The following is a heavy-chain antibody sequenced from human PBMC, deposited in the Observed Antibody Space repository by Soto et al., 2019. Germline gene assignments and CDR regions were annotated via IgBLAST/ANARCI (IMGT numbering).Heavy chain of an antibody. D-gene: IGHD3-22*01. CDR1: GYTFTSYG. V-gene: IGHV1-18*01. J-gene: IGHJ4*02. CDR3: ARDMGGYYFEPNDY. CDR2: ITANNVNT. Sequence: SVKVSCNTSGYTFTSYGISWVRQAPGQGLEWMGWITANNVNTNYAQKFQGRVTMTTDTSTATAYMELRSLRSDDTAVYYCARDMGGYYFEPNDYWGQGTLVTVSS.